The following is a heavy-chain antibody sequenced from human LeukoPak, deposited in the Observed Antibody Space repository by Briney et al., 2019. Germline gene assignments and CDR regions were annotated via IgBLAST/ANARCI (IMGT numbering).Heavy chain of an antibody. CDR3: AKDPTYYYDSSGYRPYYFDY. D-gene: IGHD3-22*01. Sequence: PGGSLRLSCAASGFTFSNYSMNWVRQAPGKGLEWVSSISSSSSYIYYADSVKGRFTISRDNAKNSLYLQMNSLKAEDTAVYYCAKDPTYYYDSSGYRPYYFDYWGQGTLVTVSS. J-gene: IGHJ4*02. CDR2: ISSSSSYI. V-gene: IGHV3-21*01. CDR1: GFTFSNYS.